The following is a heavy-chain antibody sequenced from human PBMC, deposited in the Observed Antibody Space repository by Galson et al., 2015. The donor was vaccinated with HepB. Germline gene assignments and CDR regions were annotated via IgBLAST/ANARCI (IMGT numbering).Heavy chain of an antibody. CDR3: ARDYFAYDSSGYYYDY. D-gene: IGHD3-22*01. Sequence: SVKVSCKASGYTFTSYGISWVRQAPGQGLEWMGRIIPILGIANYAQKFQGRVTITADKSTSTAYMELSSLRSEDTAVYYCARDYFAYDSSGYYYDYWGQGTLVTVSS. CDR2: IIPILGIA. V-gene: IGHV1-69*04. J-gene: IGHJ4*02. CDR1: GYTFTSYG.